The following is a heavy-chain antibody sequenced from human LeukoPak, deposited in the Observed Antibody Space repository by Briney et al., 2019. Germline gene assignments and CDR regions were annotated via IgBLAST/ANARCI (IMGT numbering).Heavy chain of an antibody. CDR1: GGSLSSYY. CDR3: ARHTTSWPYSWFDP. J-gene: IGHJ5*02. CDR2: IYYSGNT. D-gene: IGHD2-2*01. V-gene: IGHV4-59*01. Sequence: PSETLSLTCTVSGGSLSSYYWSWIRQPPEKGLEWIGNIYYSGNTHYNPSLKSRVTISLDTSKNQFSLKLTSVTAADTAMYYCARHTTSWPYSWFDPWGHGTLVTVSS.